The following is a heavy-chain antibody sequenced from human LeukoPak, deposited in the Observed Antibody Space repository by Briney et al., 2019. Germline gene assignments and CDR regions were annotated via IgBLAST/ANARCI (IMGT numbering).Heavy chain of an antibody. D-gene: IGHD3-10*01. CDR1: GFTFSSYS. V-gene: IGHV3-21*01. J-gene: IGHJ4*02. Sequence: GGSLRLSCAASGFTFSSYSMNWVRQAPGKGPEWVSSISSSSSYIYYADSVKGRFTISRDNAKNSLYLQMNSLRAEDTAVYYCARDRAQTGDYWGQGTLVTVSS. CDR3: ARDRAQTGDY. CDR2: ISSSSSYI.